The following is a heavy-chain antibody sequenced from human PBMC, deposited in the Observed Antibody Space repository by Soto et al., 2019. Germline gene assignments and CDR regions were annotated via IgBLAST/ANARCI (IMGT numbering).Heavy chain of an antibody. V-gene: IGHV1-18*01. CDR3: ARGVGSGSYYNQYNWFDP. CDR2: INVYNGNT. J-gene: IGHJ5*02. D-gene: IGHD3-10*01. CDR1: GDTFTSYG. Sequence: ASVKLTCKDSGDTFTSYGISWVRQAPGQGLEWMGWINVYNGNTKYAQKVQGRVTMTTDTSTSTAYMELRSLRSDDTAVYYCARGVGSGSYYNQYNWFDPWGQGTLVTVSS.